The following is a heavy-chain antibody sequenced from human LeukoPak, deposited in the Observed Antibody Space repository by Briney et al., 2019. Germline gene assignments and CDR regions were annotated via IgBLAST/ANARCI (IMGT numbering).Heavy chain of an antibody. D-gene: IGHD2-2*01. Sequence: PGGSLRLSCAASGFTFSTYWMSWVRQAPGKGLEWVSIIYSSGGTNYADSVKGRFTISRDNSKNTLYLQMNSLRAEDTAVYYCASVPRGLGYFDYWGQGTLVTVSS. CDR3: ASVPRGLGYFDY. CDR2: IYSSGGT. J-gene: IGHJ4*02. CDR1: GFTFSTYW. V-gene: IGHV3-66*01.